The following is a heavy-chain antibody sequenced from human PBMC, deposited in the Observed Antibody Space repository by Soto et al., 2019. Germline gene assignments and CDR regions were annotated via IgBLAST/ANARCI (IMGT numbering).Heavy chain of an antibody. J-gene: IGHJ6*02. CDR2: ISGSGGST. V-gene: IGHV3-23*01. CDR3: ARDWVVVAATSYYYYGMDV. CDR1: GFTFSSYA. Sequence: GGSLRLSCAASGFTFSSYAMSWVRQAPGKGLEWVSAISGSGGSTYYADSVKGRFTISRDNSKNTLYLQMNSLRAEDTAVYYCARDWVVVAATSYYYYGMDVWGQGTTVTVSS. D-gene: IGHD2-15*01.